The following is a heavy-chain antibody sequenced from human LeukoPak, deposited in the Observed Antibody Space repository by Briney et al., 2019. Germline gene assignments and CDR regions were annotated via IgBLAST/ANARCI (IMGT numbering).Heavy chain of an antibody. CDR3: AKFPAISLLWFEEVDY. J-gene: IGHJ4*02. D-gene: IGHD3-10*01. V-gene: IGHV3-23*01. CDR1: GFTFSSYA. Sequence: PGGSLRLSCAASGFTFSSYAMSWVRQAPGKGLEWVSAISGSGGSTYYADSVKGRFTISRDNSKNTLYLQMNSLRAEDTAVYYCAKFPAISLLWFEEVDYWGQGTLVTVSS. CDR2: ISGSGGST.